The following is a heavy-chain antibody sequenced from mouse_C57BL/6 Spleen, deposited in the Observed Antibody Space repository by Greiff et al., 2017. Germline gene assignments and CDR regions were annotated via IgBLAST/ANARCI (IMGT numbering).Heavy chain of an antibody. CDR2: INPNNGGT. CDR1: GYTFTDYN. D-gene: IGHD2-12*01. Sequence: EVKLMESGPELVKPGASVKMSCKASGYTFTDYNMHWVKQSHGKSLEWIGYINPNNGGTSYNQKFKGKATLTVNKSSSTAYMELRSLTSEDSAVYYCARSYDEGAWFAYWGQGTLVTVSA. CDR3: ARSYDEGAWFAY. V-gene: IGHV1-22*01. J-gene: IGHJ3*01.